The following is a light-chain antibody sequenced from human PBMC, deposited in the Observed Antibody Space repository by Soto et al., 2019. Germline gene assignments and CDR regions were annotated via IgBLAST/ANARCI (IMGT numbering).Light chain of an antibody. Sequence: EIVLTQSPATLSLSPGERATLSCRASQSVRTYLAWYQLKPGQAPRLIIYDSFNRATGIPDRFSGSGSGTDFTLNISSLEPEDFAVYFCQQRSNWLTFGGGTKVEMK. CDR3: QQRSNWLT. J-gene: IGKJ4*01. CDR2: DSF. V-gene: IGKV3-11*01. CDR1: QSVRTY.